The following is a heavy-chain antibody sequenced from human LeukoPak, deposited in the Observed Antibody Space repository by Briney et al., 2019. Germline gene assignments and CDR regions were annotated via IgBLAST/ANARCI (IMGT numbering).Heavy chain of an antibody. CDR1: GYSISSGYY. CDR2: IYHSGST. D-gene: IGHD4-17*01. J-gene: IGHJ4*02. V-gene: IGHV4-38-2*01. Sequence: PSETLSLTCAVSGYSISSGYYWGWIRQPPGMGLQWIGSIYHSGSTYYNPSLKSRVTISVDTSKNQFSLKLSSVTAADTAVYYCARHREYGDYAVPMDYWGQGTLVTVSS. CDR3: ARHREYGDYAVPMDY.